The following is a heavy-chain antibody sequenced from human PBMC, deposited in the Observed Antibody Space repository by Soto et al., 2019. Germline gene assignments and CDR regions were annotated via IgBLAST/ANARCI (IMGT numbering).Heavy chain of an antibody. V-gene: IGHV4-30-4*01. CDR3: EAGERQKDV. CDR2: IYYSGST. D-gene: IGHD3-10*01. CDR1: GGSISSGDYY. Sequence: SETLSLTCTVSGGSISSGDYYWSWIRQPPGKGLEWIGYIYYSGSTYYNPSLESRVTISVDTSKNQFSLKLSSVTAADTAVYYCEAGERQKDVWGQGTTVTVSS. J-gene: IGHJ6*02.